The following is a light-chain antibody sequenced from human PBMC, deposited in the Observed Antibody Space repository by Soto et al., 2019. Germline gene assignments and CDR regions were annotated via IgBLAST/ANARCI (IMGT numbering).Light chain of an antibody. CDR3: QQYNNWPRT. CDR1: QSVSSN. Sequence: EIVMTQSPATLPVSPGERATLSCRASQSVSSNLAWYQQKPGQAPRLLIYGASTRATGIPARFSGSGSETEFTLTISSLQSEDFAVYYCQQYNNWPRTLGQGTKVDIK. J-gene: IGKJ1*01. V-gene: IGKV3-15*01. CDR2: GAS.